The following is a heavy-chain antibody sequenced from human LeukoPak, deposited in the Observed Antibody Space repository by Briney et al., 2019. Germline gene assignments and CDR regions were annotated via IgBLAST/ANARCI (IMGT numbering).Heavy chain of an antibody. Sequence: PSETLSLTCTVSGGSISSSSYYWGWIRQPPGKGLEWIGSIYYSGSAYYNPSLKSRVTISVDTSKNQFSLKLSSVTAADTAVYYCARGSGFGELLRQDWFDPWGQGTLVTVSS. V-gene: IGHV4-39*07. CDR3: ARGSGFGELLRQDWFDP. D-gene: IGHD3-10*01. CDR1: GGSISSSSYY. J-gene: IGHJ5*02. CDR2: IYYSGSA.